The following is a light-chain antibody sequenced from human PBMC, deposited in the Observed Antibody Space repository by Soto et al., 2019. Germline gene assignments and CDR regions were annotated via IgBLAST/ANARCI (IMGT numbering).Light chain of an antibody. J-gene: IGKJ1*01. Sequence: EIVMTQSPATLYVSPGESVTLSCRASESVTTNLAWYQQKPGQAPRLLVYRASTRATGIPDRFSAGGSGTEFSLTISSLQSEDFAVYICQQYNDGPPRWTFGQGTKVEIK. CDR2: RAS. V-gene: IGKV3-15*01. CDR3: QQYNDGPPRWT. CDR1: ESVTTN.